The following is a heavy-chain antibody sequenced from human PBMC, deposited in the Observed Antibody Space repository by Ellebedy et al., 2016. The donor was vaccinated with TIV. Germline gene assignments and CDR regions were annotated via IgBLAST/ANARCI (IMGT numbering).Heavy chain of an antibody. J-gene: IGHJ4*02. Sequence: MPSETLSLTCAVYGGSFSGYYWSWIRQPPGKGLEWIGETNHSGSTNYNPSLKSRVTISVDTSKNQFSLKLSSVTAADTAVYYCARGWSAAATDIDYWGQGTLVTVSS. CDR1: GGSFSGYY. CDR3: ARGWSAAATDIDY. CDR2: TNHSGST. D-gene: IGHD6-13*01. V-gene: IGHV4-34*01.